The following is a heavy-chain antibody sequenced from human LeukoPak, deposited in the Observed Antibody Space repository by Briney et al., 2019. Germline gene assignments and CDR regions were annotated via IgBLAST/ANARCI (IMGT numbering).Heavy chain of an antibody. CDR1: GGSFSGYY. V-gene: IGHV4-34*01. CDR2: INHSGST. D-gene: IGHD6-13*01. Sequence: SETLSLTCAVYGGSFSGYYWSWIRQPPGKGLEWIGEINHSGSTNYNPSLKSRVTISVDTSKNQFSLKLSSVTAADTAVYYCASLRTLKQQLVTDYWGQGTLVTVSS. CDR3: ASLRTLKQQLVTDY. J-gene: IGHJ4*02.